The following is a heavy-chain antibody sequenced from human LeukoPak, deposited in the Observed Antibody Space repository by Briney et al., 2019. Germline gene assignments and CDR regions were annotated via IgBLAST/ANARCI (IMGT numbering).Heavy chain of an antibody. CDR3: AKGPGRSRYYFDD. CDR1: GFTISSYG. J-gene: IGHJ4*01. Sequence: GRSLRLSCAASGFTISSYGMNWVRQAPGKGLEWVSGIRGSGGNTYYADSVKGRFTISRDNSKNTLYLQMNSLRAEDTALYYCAKGPGRSRYYFDDWGQGTLVTVSS. V-gene: IGHV3-23*01. CDR2: IRGSGGNT. D-gene: IGHD1-14*01.